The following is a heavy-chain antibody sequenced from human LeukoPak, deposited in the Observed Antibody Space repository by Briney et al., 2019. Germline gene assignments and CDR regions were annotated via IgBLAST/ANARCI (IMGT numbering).Heavy chain of an antibody. CDR3: ARDLGVGGGWFDP. CDR2: ISSSSSSTI. J-gene: IGHJ5*02. V-gene: IGHV3-48*04. D-gene: IGHD2-15*01. CDR1: GFTFSSYS. Sequence: GGSLRLSCAASGFTFSSYSMNWVRQAPGKGLEWVSYISSSSSSTIYYADSVKGRFTISRDNAKNSLYLQMNSLRAEDTAVYYCARDLGVGGGWFDPWGQGTLVTVSS.